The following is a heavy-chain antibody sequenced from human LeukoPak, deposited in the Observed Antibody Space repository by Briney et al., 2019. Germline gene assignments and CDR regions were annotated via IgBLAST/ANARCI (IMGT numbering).Heavy chain of an antibody. Sequence: EGSLRLSCAASGFTFSSYEMTWVRQAPGKGLEWVSYISTTGSSIYYADSVKGRFNISRDNAKNLLYLQMNSLRAEDTAVYYCARVQRGIAVALDYWGQGTLATVSS. CDR3: ARVQRGIAVALDY. CDR1: GFTFSSYE. J-gene: IGHJ4*02. V-gene: IGHV3-48*03. D-gene: IGHD6-19*01. CDR2: ISTTGSSI.